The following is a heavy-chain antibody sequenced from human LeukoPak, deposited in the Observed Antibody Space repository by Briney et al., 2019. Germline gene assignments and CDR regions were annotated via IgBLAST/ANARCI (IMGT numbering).Heavy chain of an antibody. J-gene: IGHJ4*02. D-gene: IGHD5-18*01. V-gene: IGHV3-7*03. CDR2: IKQDGSEK. CDR1: GFTFSNAW. CDR3: ARADTAMVPFDY. Sequence: GGSLRLSCAASGFTFSNAWMNWVRQAPGKGLEWVANIKQDGSEKYYVDSVKGQFTISRDNAKNSLYLQMNSLRAEDTAVYYCARADTAMVPFDYWGQGTLVTVSS.